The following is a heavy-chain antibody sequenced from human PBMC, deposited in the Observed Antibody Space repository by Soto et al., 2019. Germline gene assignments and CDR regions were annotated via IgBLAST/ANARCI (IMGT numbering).Heavy chain of an antibody. Sequence: PGGSLRLSCAVSGFTFSNYAMSWVRQAPGKGLQWVSTISSSGDNTYYADSVKGRLTISRDNSKNTLYLQMSSLRAEDTAVYYCAKDRGYSYGNYSYYGMDVWGQGTTVTVSS. J-gene: IGHJ6*02. CDR2: ISSSGDNT. D-gene: IGHD5-18*01. CDR3: AKDRGYSYGNYSYYGMDV. V-gene: IGHV3-23*01. CDR1: GFTFSNYA.